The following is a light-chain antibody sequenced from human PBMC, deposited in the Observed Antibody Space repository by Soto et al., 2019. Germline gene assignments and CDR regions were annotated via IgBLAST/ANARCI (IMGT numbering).Light chain of an antibody. CDR3: QHYGSSPPEFT. CDR1: QSVSSSF. V-gene: IGKV3-20*01. CDR2: GAS. J-gene: IGKJ3*01. Sequence: EIVLTQSPGTLSLSPGERATLSCRASQSVSSSFLAWYQQRPGQAPRLLIFGASYRATGIPDRFSGSGSGTDFSLTISRLEPEDFTVYYCQHYGSSPPEFTFGPGTKVDSK.